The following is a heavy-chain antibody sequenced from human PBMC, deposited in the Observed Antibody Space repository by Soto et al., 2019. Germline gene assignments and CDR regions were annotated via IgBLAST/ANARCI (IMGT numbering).Heavy chain of an antibody. J-gene: IGHJ3*02. Sequence: GASVKVSCKASGYTFTSYDINWVRQATGQGLEWMGWMNPNSGNTGYAQKFQGRVTMSRNTSISTAYMELSSLRSEDTAVYYCARGGYYDFWSGSNAFDIWGQGTMVTVSS. CDR3: ARGGYYDFWSGSNAFDI. D-gene: IGHD3-3*01. CDR1: GYTFTSYD. CDR2: MNPNSGNT. V-gene: IGHV1-8*01.